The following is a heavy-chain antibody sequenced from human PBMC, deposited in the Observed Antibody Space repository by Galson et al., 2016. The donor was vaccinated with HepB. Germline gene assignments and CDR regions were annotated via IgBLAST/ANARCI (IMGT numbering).Heavy chain of an antibody. V-gene: IGHV1-18*01. CDR3: ARGGGYHFDSSSYYYVRWFDP. D-gene: IGHD3-22*01. CDR1: GYTFSSYG. J-gene: IGHJ5*02. Sequence: SVKVSCKASGYTFSSYGISWVRQAPGQGLEWMGWISAYNGNTNYAQKLQGRVTTTTDTSTSTAYMELRRLRSDDTAVYYCARGGGYHFDSSSYYYVRWFDPWGQGTVVTVSS. CDR2: ISAYNGNT.